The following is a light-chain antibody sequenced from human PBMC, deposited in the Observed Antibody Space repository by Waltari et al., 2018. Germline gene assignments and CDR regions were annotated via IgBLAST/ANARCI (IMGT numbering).Light chain of an antibody. CDR1: QNINKY. J-gene: IGKJ2*01. Sequence: IQMTRSPSSLSASVGHIFTTTCRASQNINKYLNWYQQKPGKAPKLLIYAASSLQSGVPSRFSGSGSGTDYTLTISSLQPEDSATYYCQQSYSTPPITFGQGTKLEIK. V-gene: IGKV1-39*01. CDR2: AAS. CDR3: QQSYSTPPIT.